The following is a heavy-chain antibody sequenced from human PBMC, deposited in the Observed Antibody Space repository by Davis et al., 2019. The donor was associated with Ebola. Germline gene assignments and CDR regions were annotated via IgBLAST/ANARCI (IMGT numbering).Heavy chain of an antibody. D-gene: IGHD3-10*01. CDR1: GFIFNNFA. J-gene: IGHJ4*02. V-gene: IGHV3-23*01. Sequence: PGGSLRLSCAASGFIFNNFAMHWFRQAPGRGPEWVSVISGGGETTYYADSVKGRFTISRDNSKNTLYLQMNSLRAEDTAIYYCAKEELKVFDYWGQGTLVTVSS. CDR2: ISGGGETT. CDR3: AKEELKVFDY.